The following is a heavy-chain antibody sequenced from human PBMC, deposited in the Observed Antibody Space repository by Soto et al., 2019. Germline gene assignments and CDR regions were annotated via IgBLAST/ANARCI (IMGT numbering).Heavy chain of an antibody. Sequence: PGGSLRLSCTVSGFAFNNYGINWVRQAPGKGLEWVSSISKSDYTYYSDSVTGRFTISRDNAKNSVSLHMNTLRVEDTAVYYCAREDSIIIPAVSDFWGQGTLVTVSS. CDR2: ISKSDYT. V-gene: IGHV3-21*01. CDR3: AREDSIIIPAVSDF. J-gene: IGHJ4*02. D-gene: IGHD2-2*01. CDR1: GFAFNNYG.